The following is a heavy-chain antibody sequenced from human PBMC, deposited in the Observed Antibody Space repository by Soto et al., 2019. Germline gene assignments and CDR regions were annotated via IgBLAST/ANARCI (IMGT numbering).Heavy chain of an antibody. V-gene: IGHV3-33*01. J-gene: IGHJ3*02. CDR3: ASARGRDGPQWVAFDI. D-gene: IGHD2-8*01. CDR1: GFTLSSYG. Sequence: QVQLVESGGGVIQTGRSLRLSCAASGFTLSSYGMHWVRQAPGKGLEWVAVIWYDGSNKYYADSVKGRFTISRDNSKNTLYLQMNSLRAEDTAVYYCASARGRDGPQWVAFDIWGQGTMVTVSS. CDR2: IWYDGSNK.